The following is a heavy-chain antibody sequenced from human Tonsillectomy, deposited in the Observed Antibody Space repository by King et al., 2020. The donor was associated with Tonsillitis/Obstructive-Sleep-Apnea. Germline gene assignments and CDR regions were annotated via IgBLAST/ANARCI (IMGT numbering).Heavy chain of an antibody. CDR2: IYYSGST. V-gene: IGHV4-39*01. J-gene: IGHJ5*02. Sequence: QLQESGPGLVKPSETLSLTCTVSGGSISSSSYYWGWIRQPPGKGLEWIGSIYYSGSTYYNPSLKRRVTISVDTSKNQFSLKLSSVTAADTAVYYCARTLLWFRELLCWFDPWGQGTLVTVSS. CDR3: ARTLLWFRELLCWFDP. D-gene: IGHD3-10*01. CDR1: GGSISSSSYY.